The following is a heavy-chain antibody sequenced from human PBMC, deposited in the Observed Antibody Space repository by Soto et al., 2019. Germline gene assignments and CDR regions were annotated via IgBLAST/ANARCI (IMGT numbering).Heavy chain of an antibody. J-gene: IGHJ4*02. CDR1: GFTFDGYW. V-gene: IGHV3-74*01. Sequence: EVQLVESGGGLVQPGGSLRLSCAASGFTFDGYWMHWVRQAPGKGLVWVSRISSDGTRTTYADSVKGRFTISRDNAKNTLCLQMKSLRADDTAVYYCASDRGSRGRPCDLGYWGQGTLVTVSS. D-gene: IGHD6-19*01. CDR3: ASDRGSRGRPCDLGY. CDR2: ISSDGTRT.